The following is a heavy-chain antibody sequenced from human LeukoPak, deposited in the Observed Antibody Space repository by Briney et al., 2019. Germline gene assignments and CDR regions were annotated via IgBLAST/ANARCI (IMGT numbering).Heavy chain of an antibody. CDR3: ANDLGWIQLNLG. CDR1: GFTFSNYS. D-gene: IGHD5-18*01. Sequence: TGGSLRLSCAASGFTFSNYSMNWVRQAPGKGLEWVSYISRSSSIIYYADSVKGRFAISRDNSRNTVYLQMNSLRAEDTAVYYCANDLGWIQLNLGRGQGTLVTVSS. J-gene: IGHJ4*02. CDR2: ISRSSSII. V-gene: IGHV3-48*01.